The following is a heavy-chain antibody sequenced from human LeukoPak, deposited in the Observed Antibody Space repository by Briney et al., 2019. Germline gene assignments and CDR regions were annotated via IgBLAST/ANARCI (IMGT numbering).Heavy chain of an antibody. J-gene: IGHJ5*02. Sequence: SETLSLTCTVSGGSISSSSYYWGWIRQPPGKGLEWIGSIYYSGSTCYNPSLKSRVTISVDTSKNQFSLKLSSVTAAGTAVYYCAREEYSWFDPWGQGTLVTVSS. CDR2: IYYSGST. D-gene: IGHD6-6*01. V-gene: IGHV4-39*07. CDR3: AREEYSWFDP. CDR1: GGSISSSSYY.